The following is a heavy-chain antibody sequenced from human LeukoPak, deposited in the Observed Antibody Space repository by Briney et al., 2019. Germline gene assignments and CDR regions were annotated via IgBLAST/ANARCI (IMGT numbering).Heavy chain of an antibody. J-gene: IGHJ6*03. CDR1: GYTFTSYY. V-gene: IGHV1-46*01. CDR2: IDPSGGST. Sequence: ASVKVSCKASGYTFTSYYMHWVRQAPGQGLEWMGIIDPSGGSTSYAQKFQGRVTMTRDMSTSTVYMELSSLRSEDTAVYYCARGGISSSSYYYYMDVWGKGTTVTVSS. CDR3: ARGGISSSSYYYYMDV. D-gene: IGHD6-6*01.